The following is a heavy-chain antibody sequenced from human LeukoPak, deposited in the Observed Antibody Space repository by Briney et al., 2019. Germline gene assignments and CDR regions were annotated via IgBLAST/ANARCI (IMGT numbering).Heavy chain of an antibody. D-gene: IGHD3-22*01. V-gene: IGHV3-30*02. Sequence: PGGSLRLSCAASGFTFSSYGMHWVRQSPGKGLEWVAFIRSDGSNKYYADSVKGRFTISRDNSKHTLFLQMNSLRAEDTALYYCAKATNYYVSSGYYNFDYWGQGTLVTVSS. CDR3: AKATNYYVSSGYYNFDY. J-gene: IGHJ4*02. CDR2: IRSDGSNK. CDR1: GFTFSSYG.